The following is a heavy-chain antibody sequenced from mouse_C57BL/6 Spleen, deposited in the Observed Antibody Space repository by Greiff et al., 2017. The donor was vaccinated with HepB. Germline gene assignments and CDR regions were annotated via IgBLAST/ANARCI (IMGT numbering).Heavy chain of an antibody. CDR3: ARWWDGDY. CDR2: IYPGDGDT. CDR1: GYAFSSSW. J-gene: IGHJ2*01. D-gene: IGHD1-1*02. V-gene: IGHV1-82*01. Sequence: VQRVESGPELVKPGASVKISCKASGYAFSSSWMNWVKQRPGKGLEWIGRIYPGDGDTNYNGKFKGKATLTADKSSSTASMQLSSLTSEDSAVYFCARWWDGDYWGQGTTLTVSS.